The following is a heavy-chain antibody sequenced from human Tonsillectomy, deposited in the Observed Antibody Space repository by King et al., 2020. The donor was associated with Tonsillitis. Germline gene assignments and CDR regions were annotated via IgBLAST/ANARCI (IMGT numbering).Heavy chain of an antibody. V-gene: IGHV3-73*01. J-gene: IGHJ5*02. CDR3: TRPGDSSGYYYS. CDR1: GFSFSGSG. Sequence: QLVQSGGGLVQPGGSLKLSCAASGFSFSGSGMHWVRQASGKGLEWVGRIRSKSNSYATMYAAAVKGRFTISRDDSKNMAYLQMNSLKTEDTAIYYCTRPGDSSGYYYSWGQGTLVTVSS. D-gene: IGHD3-22*01. CDR2: IRSKSNSYAT.